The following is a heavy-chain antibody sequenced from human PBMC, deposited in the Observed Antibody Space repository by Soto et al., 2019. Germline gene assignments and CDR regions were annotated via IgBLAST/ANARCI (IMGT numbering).Heavy chain of an antibody. CDR1: GFSLSALGEG. J-gene: IGHJ4*02. CDR3: AHRLTGYYDY. Sequence: GPTLVNPTQTLTLTCTVSGFSLSALGEGVGWIRQPPGKALEWLALLYWDGEKRYSPSLRSRLTVTKDTSKNQVVLTVTDMDPLDTATFYCAHRLTGYYDYWGQGSLVTVSS. CDR2: LYWDGEK. D-gene: IGHD3-9*01. V-gene: IGHV2-5*02.